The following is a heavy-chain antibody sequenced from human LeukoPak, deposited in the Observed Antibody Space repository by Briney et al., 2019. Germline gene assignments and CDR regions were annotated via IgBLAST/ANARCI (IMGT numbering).Heavy chain of an antibody. V-gene: IGHV3-21*01. Sequence: PGGSLRLSCAASGFTFSSYSMNWVRQAPGKGLEWVSSISSSSSYIYYADSVKGRFTISRDNAKNSLYLQMNGLRAEDTAVYYCAGTTYYDFWSGYYVPDFDYWGQGTLVTVSS. D-gene: IGHD3-3*01. J-gene: IGHJ4*02. CDR2: ISSSSSYI. CDR3: AGTTYYDFWSGYYVPDFDY. CDR1: GFTFSSYS.